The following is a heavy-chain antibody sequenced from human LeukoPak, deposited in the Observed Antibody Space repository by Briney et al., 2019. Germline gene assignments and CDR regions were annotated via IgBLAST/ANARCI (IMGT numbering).Heavy chain of an antibody. CDR1: GYTFTNYA. Sequence: GASVTVSCKASGYTFTNYAMNWVRQAPGQGLEWMGWINTNTGNPTYAQGFTGRFVFSLDTSVSTAYLQISSLKAEDTAVYYCARDPEYSSSSGIDYWGQGTLVTVSS. CDR3: ARDPEYSSSSGIDY. D-gene: IGHD6-6*01. V-gene: IGHV7-4-1*02. CDR2: INTNTGNP. J-gene: IGHJ4*02.